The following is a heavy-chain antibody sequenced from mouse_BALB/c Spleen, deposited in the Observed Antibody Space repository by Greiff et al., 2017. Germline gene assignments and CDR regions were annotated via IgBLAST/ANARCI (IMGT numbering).Heavy chain of an antibody. CDR1: GYTFTSYW. CDR2: IDPNGSEN. Sequence: QVQLQQPGAELVRPGASVKLSCKASGYTFTSYWMNWVKQRPEQGLEWIGRIDPNGSENHYNQKIKDKAILTVDKSSSTAYMQLSSLTSEDSAVYYCARLIGCSSGTYAMDYWGQGTSVTVSS. V-gene: IGHV1-52*01. J-gene: IGHJ4*01. CDR3: ARLIGCSSGTYAMDY. D-gene: IGHD3-1*01.